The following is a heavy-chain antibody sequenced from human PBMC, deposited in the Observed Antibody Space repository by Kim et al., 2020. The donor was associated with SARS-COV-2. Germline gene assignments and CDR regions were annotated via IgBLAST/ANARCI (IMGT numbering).Heavy chain of an antibody. J-gene: IGHJ4*02. CDR1: GYTFTSYA. CDR2: INTNTGNP. V-gene: IGHV7-4-1*02. Sequence: ASVKVSCKASGYTFTSYAMNWVRQAPGQGLEWMGWINTNTGNPTYAQGFTGRFVFSLDTSVSTAYLQISSLKAEDTAVYYCARGALGVVASNFDYWGQGTLVTVSS. CDR3: ARGALGVVASNFDY. D-gene: IGHD2-2*01.